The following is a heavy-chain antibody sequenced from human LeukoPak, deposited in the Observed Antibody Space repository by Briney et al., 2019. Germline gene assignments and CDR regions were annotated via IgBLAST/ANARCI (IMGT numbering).Heavy chain of an antibody. V-gene: IGHV3-21*01. CDR2: ISSSSSYI. Sequence: GGSLRLSCAASGFTFSSYSMNWVRQAPGKGLEWVSSISSSSSYIYYADSVEGRFTISRDNAKNSLYLQMNSLRAEDTAVYYCARDRGFVVVPAATFDYWGQGTLVTVSS. J-gene: IGHJ4*02. CDR3: ARDRGFVVVPAATFDY. CDR1: GFTFSSYS. D-gene: IGHD2-2*01.